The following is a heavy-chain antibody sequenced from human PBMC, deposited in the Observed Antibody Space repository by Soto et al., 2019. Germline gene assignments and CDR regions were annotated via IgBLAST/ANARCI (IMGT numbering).Heavy chain of an antibody. CDR3: ARDAPGVAPY. CDR2: INYRGST. D-gene: IGHD2-2*01. Sequence: QVQLQESGPGLVRPSQTLSLICTVSGGSINSGDSYWNWIRQHSEKGLEWIGYINYRGSTVYNPSLKSRIIISVDTSKNQFSLQLSSVTAADTAVYYCARDAPGVAPYWGQGTLVTVSS. J-gene: IGHJ4*02. V-gene: IGHV4-31*03. CDR1: GGSINSGDSY.